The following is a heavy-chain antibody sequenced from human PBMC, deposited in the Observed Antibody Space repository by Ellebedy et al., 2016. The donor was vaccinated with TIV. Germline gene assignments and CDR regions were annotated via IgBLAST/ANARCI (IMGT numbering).Heavy chain of an antibody. V-gene: IGHV4-39*01. CDR2: VYYSGLT. D-gene: IGHD2/OR15-2a*01. CDR1: GGSISSSSFY. CDR3: ARQGDFYASGNFPYFDS. J-gene: IGHJ4*01. Sequence: SETLSLTCSVSGGSISSSSFYWAWIRQPPGRGLEWIGSVYYSGLTYHNPSLEGRVTISIDTSQNHFSLKLTSVTAAGTAVYYCARQGDFYASGNFPYFDSWGHGTVITVS.